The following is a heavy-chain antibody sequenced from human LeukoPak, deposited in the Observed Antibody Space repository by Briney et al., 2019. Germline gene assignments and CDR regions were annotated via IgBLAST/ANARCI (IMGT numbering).Heavy chain of an antibody. D-gene: IGHD1-20*01. CDR1: GGSISSYY. J-gene: IGHJ4*02. Sequence: SETLSLTCTVSGGSISSYYWSWIRQPPGKGLEWIGYIYYSGSTYYNPSLKSRVTISVDTSKNQFSLKLSSVTAADTAVYYCAPIARYNWNLDWGQGTLVTVSS. CDR3: APIARYNWNLD. CDR2: IYYSGST. V-gene: IGHV4-59*04.